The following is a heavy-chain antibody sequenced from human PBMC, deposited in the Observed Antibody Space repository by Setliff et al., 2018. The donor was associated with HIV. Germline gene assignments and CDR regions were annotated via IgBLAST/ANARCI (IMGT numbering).Heavy chain of an antibody. CDR3: AAWGPRYSYAPYFFDS. CDR2: VYDSGST. J-gene: IGHJ4*02. Sequence: SETLSLTCNVYGASIGNSNSYWGWIRQPPGKRLEWLGSVYDSGSTSYNPSLSSRLTISVDTSKNQVSLRLNSVSAADTAVYYCAAWGPRYSYAPYFFDSWGQGTPVTVSS. V-gene: IGHV4-39*01. D-gene: IGHD5-18*01. CDR1: GASIGNSNSY.